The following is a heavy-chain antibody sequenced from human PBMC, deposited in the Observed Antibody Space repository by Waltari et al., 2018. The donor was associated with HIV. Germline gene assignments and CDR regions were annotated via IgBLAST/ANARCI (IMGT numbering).Heavy chain of an antibody. V-gene: IGHV3-53*02. CDR2: IYLDDTS. CDR1: SFSVNNNY. CDR3: AKGVRYYSF. D-gene: IGHD2-15*01. Sequence: EAQFVETGGTLIRPGGSLRLACSPISFSVNNNYVTWIRLAPNRGLEWVSTIYLDDTSHYVESVKGRFVISRDKSTNTVYLLLRYLIFDDTATYFCAKGVRYYSFWGQGTPVTVSS. J-gene: IGHJ4*02.